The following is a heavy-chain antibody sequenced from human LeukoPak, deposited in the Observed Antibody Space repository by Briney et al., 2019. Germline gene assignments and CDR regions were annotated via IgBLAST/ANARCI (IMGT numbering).Heavy chain of an antibody. CDR3: ARADGVVRGYYFDY. V-gene: IGHV1-2*02. D-gene: IGHD2-8*01. CDR2: INPNSGGT. CDR1: GYTFTGYY. J-gene: IGHJ4*02. Sequence: GASVKVSCKASGYTFTGYYMHWVRQAPGQGLEWMGWINPNSGGTNYAQKFQGRVTMTRDTSISTAYMELSRLRSDDTAVYYCARADGVVRGYYFDYWGQGIMVTVSS.